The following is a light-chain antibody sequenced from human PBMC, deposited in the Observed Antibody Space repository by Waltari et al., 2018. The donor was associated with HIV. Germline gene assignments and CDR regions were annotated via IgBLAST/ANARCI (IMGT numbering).Light chain of an antibody. CDR1: QHVTNNY. J-gene: IGKJ1*01. Sequence: EIVLTQSPGTLSLSPGERATLSCRASQHVTNNYFWYQHKPGQAPRLLIYSASSRATGVPDRFGGSGSGTDFTLTINRLEPEDFAIYYCQQYGNSPWTFGHGTKVEIK. V-gene: IGKV3-20*01. CDR2: SAS. CDR3: QQYGNSPWT.